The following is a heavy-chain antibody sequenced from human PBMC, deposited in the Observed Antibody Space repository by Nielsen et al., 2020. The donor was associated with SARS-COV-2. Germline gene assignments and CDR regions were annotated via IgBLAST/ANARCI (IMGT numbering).Heavy chain of an antibody. CDR3: AKVGDTDGYANEY. Sequence: GESLKISCAASGFTFNSVGMHWVRQAPGKGLEWVAVISYDGIYKYHADSVKGRFTISRDNSENTLYLQMSSLRAEDTAMYYCAKVGDTDGYANEYWGQGTLVTVSS. CDR2: ISYDGIYK. CDR1: GFTFNSVG. J-gene: IGHJ4*02. V-gene: IGHV3-30*18. D-gene: IGHD5-24*01.